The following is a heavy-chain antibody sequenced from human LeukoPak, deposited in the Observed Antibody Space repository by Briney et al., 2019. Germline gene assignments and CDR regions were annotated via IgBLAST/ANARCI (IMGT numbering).Heavy chain of an antibody. J-gene: IGHJ4*02. CDR2: IWNDGSQK. CDR3: TRWGAGGLTLDY. Sequence: GGSLRLSCATSGFSFSFYGMQWVRQAPGKGLEWVAVIWNDGSQKYYGDSVKGRFTISKDNSRKTVNLQMDSLRAEDTAIYYCTRWGAGGLTLDYWGQGVMVTVSS. D-gene: IGHD3-16*01. CDR1: GFSFSFYG. V-gene: IGHV3-33*01.